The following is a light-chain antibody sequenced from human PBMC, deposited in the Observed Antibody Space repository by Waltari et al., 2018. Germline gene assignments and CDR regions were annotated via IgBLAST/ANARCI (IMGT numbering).Light chain of an antibody. Sequence: DIVMTQSPDSLAVSLGERATINCKSSQSDLYITNTKSYEAWYQQKPGQPPKLLIYWTSTRESVVPDRFSGSGSGTDFTLTISNLQAEDVAVYYCQQYYSTWTFGQGTKVEIK. CDR1: QSDLYITNTKSY. CDR3: QQYYSTWT. V-gene: IGKV4-1*01. J-gene: IGKJ1*01. CDR2: WTS.